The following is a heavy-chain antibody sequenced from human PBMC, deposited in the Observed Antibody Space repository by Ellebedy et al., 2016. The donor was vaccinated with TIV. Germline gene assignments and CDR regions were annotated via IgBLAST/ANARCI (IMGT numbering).Heavy chain of an antibody. CDR3: ARGYSYGPFDY. Sequence: ASVKVSCKASGYTFTSYGISWVRQAPGQGLEWMGWINPNSGGTNYAQKFQGRVTMTRDTSISTAYMELSRLRSDDTAVYYCARGYSYGPFDYWGQGTLVTVSS. D-gene: IGHD5-18*01. V-gene: IGHV1-2*02. J-gene: IGHJ4*02. CDR2: INPNSGGT. CDR1: GYTFTSYG.